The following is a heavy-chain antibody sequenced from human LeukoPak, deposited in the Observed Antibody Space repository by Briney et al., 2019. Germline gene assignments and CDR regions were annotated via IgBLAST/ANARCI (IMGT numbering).Heavy chain of an antibody. CDR1: GGTFSSYA. CDR2: IIPTFGTA. D-gene: IGHD6-13*01. CDR3: ARDSLWSSWRNFDY. V-gene: IGHV1-69*13. Sequence: ASVKVSCKASGGTFSSYAISWVRQAPGQGLEWMGGIIPTFGTANYAQKFQGRVTITADESTSTAYMELSSLRAEDTAVYYCARDSLWSSWRNFDYWGQGTLVTVSS. J-gene: IGHJ4*02.